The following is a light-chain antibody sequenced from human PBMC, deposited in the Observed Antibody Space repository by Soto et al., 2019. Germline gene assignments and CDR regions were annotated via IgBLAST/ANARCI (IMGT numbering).Light chain of an antibody. CDR1: QSVSSY. CDR2: DAS. CDR3: QQRSNWRGVFT. V-gene: IGKV3-11*01. Sequence: EIVLTQSPATLSLSPGERATLSCRASQSVSSYLAWYQQKPGQAPRLLIYDASNRATGIPARFSGSGSGTDFTLPISSLEPEDFAVYYCQQRSNWRGVFTFGPGTKVDIK. J-gene: IGKJ3*01.